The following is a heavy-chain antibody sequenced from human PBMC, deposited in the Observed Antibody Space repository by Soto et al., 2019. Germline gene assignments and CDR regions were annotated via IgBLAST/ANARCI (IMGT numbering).Heavy chain of an antibody. Sequence: PGETLKISCKASGYIFIDYWIGWVRQMPGKGLEWMGIVYPRDSDTRYSPSFQGQVTISADRSSGTAFLQWRSLKASDTAMYYCARRDSSGYSYFDCWGQGTQVTVSS. CDR2: VYPRDSDT. D-gene: IGHD3-22*01. CDR1: GYIFIDYW. CDR3: ARRDSSGYSYFDC. V-gene: IGHV5-51*01. J-gene: IGHJ4*02.